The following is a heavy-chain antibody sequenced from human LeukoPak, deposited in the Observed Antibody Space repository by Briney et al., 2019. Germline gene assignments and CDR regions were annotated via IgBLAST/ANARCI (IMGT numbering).Heavy chain of an antibody. Sequence: ASVKVSCKASGYTFTSYGISWVRQAPGQGLEWMGWISAYNGNTNYAQKLQGRVTMTTDTSTSTAYMGLRSLRSDDTAVYYCATKLHVDSAMAEDWYYYYYMDVWGKGTTVTVSS. CDR1: GYTFTSYG. CDR2: ISAYNGNT. D-gene: IGHD5-18*01. V-gene: IGHV1-18*01. J-gene: IGHJ6*03. CDR3: ATKLHVDSAMAEDWYYYYYMDV.